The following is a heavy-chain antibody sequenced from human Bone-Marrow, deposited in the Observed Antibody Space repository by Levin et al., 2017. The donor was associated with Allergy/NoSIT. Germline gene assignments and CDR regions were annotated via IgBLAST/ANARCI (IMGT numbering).Heavy chain of an antibody. D-gene: IGHD3-16*01. Sequence: LSLTCAASEFTFSSHGLSWVRQAPGKGLEWVALITYDGSSKYYADSVKGRFTISRDNSKNTLYLQLNSLRPEDTAVYYCTKGMTHDYVWADSWGQGTLVTVSS. CDR1: EFTFSSHG. V-gene: IGHV3-30*18. CDR3: TKGMTHDYVWADS. CDR2: ITYDGSSK. J-gene: IGHJ5*01.